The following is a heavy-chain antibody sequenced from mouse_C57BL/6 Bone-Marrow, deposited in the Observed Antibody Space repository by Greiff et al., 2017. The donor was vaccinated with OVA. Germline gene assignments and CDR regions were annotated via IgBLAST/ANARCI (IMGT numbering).Heavy chain of an antibody. J-gene: IGHJ1*03. CDR2: INYDGSST. D-gene: IGHD1-1*01. Sequence: EVKVVESEGGLVQPGSSMKLSCTASGFTFSDYYMAWVRQVPEKGLEWVANINYDGSSTYYLDSLKSRFIISRDNAKNILYLQMSSLKSEDTATYYCARDDYYGSSSWWYFDVWGTGTTVTVSS. CDR1: GFTFSDYY. CDR3: ARDDYYGSSSWWYFDV. V-gene: IGHV5-16*01.